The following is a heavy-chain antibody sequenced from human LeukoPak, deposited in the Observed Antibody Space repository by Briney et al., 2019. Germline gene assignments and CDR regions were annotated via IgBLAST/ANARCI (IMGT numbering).Heavy chain of an antibody. D-gene: IGHD3-22*01. Sequence: GGSLRLSCAASGFTSSSYAMSWVRQAAGKGLEWVSAMSGSGGSTYYADSVKGRFTISRDNSKNTLYLQMNSLRAEDTAVYYCAKGSLDYYDGSGYYFDYWGQGTLVTVSS. V-gene: IGHV3-23*01. CDR3: AKGSLDYYDGSGYYFDY. J-gene: IGHJ4*02. CDR1: GFTSSSYA. CDR2: MSGSGGST.